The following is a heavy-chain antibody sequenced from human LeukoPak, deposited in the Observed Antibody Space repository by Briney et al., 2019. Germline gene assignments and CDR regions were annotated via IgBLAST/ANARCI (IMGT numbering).Heavy chain of an antibody. J-gene: IGHJ4*02. CDR3: ASLIPSYSSSWYLAY. CDR2: INPSGGNT. CDR1: GYTFTSYY. Sequence: ASVKVSCKASGYTFTSYYMHWVRQAPGQGLQWMGIINPSGGNTNYAQKFQGRVTMTSDTSTSTVYMELSSLRSEDTAVYYCASLIPSYSSSWYLAYWGQGTLVTVSS. V-gene: IGHV1-46*01. D-gene: IGHD6-13*01.